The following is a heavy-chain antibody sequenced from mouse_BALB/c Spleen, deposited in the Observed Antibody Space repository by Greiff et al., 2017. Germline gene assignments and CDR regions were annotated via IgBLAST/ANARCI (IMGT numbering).Heavy chain of an antibody. J-gene: IGHJ3*01. D-gene: IGHD2-1*01. CDR2: IDPENGDT. CDR1: GFNIKDYY. Sequence: LVESGAELVRSGASVKLSCTASGFNIKDYYMHWVKQRPEQGLEWIGWIDPENGDTEYAPKFQGKATMTADTSSNTAYLQLSSLTSEDTAVYYCNAPYGNYVGFAYWGQGTLVTVSA. CDR3: NAPYGNYVGFAY. V-gene: IGHV14-4*02.